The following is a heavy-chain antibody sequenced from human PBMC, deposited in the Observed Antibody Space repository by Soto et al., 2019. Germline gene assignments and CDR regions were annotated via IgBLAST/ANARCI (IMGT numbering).Heavy chain of an antibody. D-gene: IGHD6-13*01. Sequence: QVQLVESGGGVVQPGRSLRLSCAASGFTFSDYGMHWVRQAPGKGLEWVAVISHDGTTQNYLDSVKGRFTISRDNSTNALFLEMSRLIPEDTAVYFCAKSRACRSGYEGETWGQRILVTVSS. CDR1: GFTFSDYG. CDR2: ISHDGTTQ. J-gene: IGHJ4*02. V-gene: IGHV3-30*18. CDR3: AKSRACRSGYEGET.